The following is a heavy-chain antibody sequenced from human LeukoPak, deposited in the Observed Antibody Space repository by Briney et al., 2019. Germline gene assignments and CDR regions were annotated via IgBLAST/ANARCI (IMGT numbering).Heavy chain of an antibody. CDR1: RFSFCRCA. Sequence: GGSLRLSCAASRFSFCRCAMTWVRQAPGEGLELVSTITGSGQTAYYSDSVKGRFTTSRDNSKNTLYLEMSSLRAEDTAIYYCAKEVLVVIESYLEKWGQGTLVTVSS. CDR3: AKEVLVVIESYLEK. D-gene: IGHD3-22*01. V-gene: IGHV3-23*01. J-gene: IGHJ4*02. CDR2: ITGSGQTA.